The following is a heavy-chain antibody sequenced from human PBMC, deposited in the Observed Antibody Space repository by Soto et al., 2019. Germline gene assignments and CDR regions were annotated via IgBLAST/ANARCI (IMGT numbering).Heavy chain of an antibody. J-gene: IGHJ5*02. Sequence: SETLSLTCTVSGGSISSYYWSWIRQPPGKGLEWIGYIYYSGSTDYNPSLKSRVTISVDTSKNQFSLKLSSVTAADTAVYYCARKPQNWFDPWGQGTLVTVSS. CDR2: IYYSGST. CDR1: GGSISSYY. V-gene: IGHV4-59*01. CDR3: ARKPQNWFDP.